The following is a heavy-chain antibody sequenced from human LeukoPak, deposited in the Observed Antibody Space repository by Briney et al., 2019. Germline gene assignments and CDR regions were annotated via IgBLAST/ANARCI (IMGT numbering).Heavy chain of an antibody. J-gene: IGHJ6*03. V-gene: IGHV5-51*01. Sequence: GASLQISCKGSGYRFTSYWIGWVSQMPAKGLVWMGIIYPSNSDTRYSPSLQGQVTISADKSLSPAYLQMSSLTASDTAMYYCARHSQASYYYDSRGHMPYYYYYMDVWGKGTTVAVSS. CDR2: IYPSNSDT. D-gene: IGHD3-22*01. CDR3: ARHSQASYYYDSRGHMPYYYYYMDV. CDR1: GYRFTSYW.